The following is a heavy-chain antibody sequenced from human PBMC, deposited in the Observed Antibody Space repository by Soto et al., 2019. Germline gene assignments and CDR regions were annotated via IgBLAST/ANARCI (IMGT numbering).Heavy chain of an antibody. CDR2: ISWNSGNI. Sequence: EVQLVEFGGGLILPGRSLRLSCAASGFSFDDYAMHWVRQAPGKGLEWVSGISWNSGNIGYADSVKGRFTISRDNAKDSLYLQMNSLRVEDTALYYCVKDKLNAVFVGAFHIWGQGTMVTVSS. CDR3: VKDKLNAVFVGAFHI. V-gene: IGHV3-9*01. CDR1: GFSFDDYA. J-gene: IGHJ3*02. D-gene: IGHD2-2*01.